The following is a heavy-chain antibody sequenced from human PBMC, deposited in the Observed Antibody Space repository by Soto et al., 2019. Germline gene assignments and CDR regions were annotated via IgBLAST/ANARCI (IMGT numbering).Heavy chain of an antibody. Sequence: QVQLVQSGAEVKEPGDSVRVSCEASGYTFTAYYIHWVRRAPGQGLEWMGWINPKFGDTTYAQDFQGRVFMTRDMSISTVYRELSRLTSDDTAIYYCARNMDYYYGRGSGNGHGVWGQGTTVTVFS. CDR1: GYTFTAYY. J-gene: IGHJ6*02. CDR2: INPKFGDT. V-gene: IGHV1-2*02. D-gene: IGHD3-10*02. CDR3: ARNMDYYYGRGSGNGHGV.